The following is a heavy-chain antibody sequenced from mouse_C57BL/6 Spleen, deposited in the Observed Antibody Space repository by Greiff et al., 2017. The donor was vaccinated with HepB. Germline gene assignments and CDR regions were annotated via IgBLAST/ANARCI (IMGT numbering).Heavy chain of an antibody. Sequence: QVQLKQPGAELVKPGASVKMSCKASGYTFTSYWITWVKQRPGQGLEWIGDIYPGSGSTNYNEKFKSKATLTVDTSSSTAYMQRSSLTSEDSAVYYCARSHYDYYAMDYWGQGTSVTVSS. CDR2: IYPGSGST. D-gene: IGHD1-2*01. J-gene: IGHJ4*01. CDR1: GYTFTSYW. V-gene: IGHV1-55*01. CDR3: ARSHYDYYAMDY.